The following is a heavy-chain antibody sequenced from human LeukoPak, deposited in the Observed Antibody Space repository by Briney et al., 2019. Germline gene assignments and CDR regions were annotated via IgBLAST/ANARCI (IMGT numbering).Heavy chain of an antibody. J-gene: IGHJ4*02. D-gene: IGHD2-2*02. CDR1: GFTFSSYA. CDR3: VTGLPPDVYCSSTSCYTYFDY. V-gene: IGHV3-30-3*01. Sequence: GGSLRLSCAASGFTFSSYAMHWVRQAPGKGLEWVAVISYDGSNKYYADSVKGRFTISRDNSKNTLYLQMNSLRAEDTAVYYCVTGLPPDVYCSSTSCYTYFDYWGQGTQVTVSS. CDR2: ISYDGSNK.